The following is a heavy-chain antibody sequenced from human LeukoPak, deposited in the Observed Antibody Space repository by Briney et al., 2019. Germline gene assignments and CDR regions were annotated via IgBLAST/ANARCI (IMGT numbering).Heavy chain of an antibody. CDR3: ARVSEYSYGPYYFDY. V-gene: IGHV1-69*04. J-gene: IGHJ4*02. Sequence: SVKVSCKAPGGTFSSYAISRVWQAPGQGLEWMGRIIPILAITNYAQRFQGRVTITADKTTSTAYMELSSLGSEDKAVYYCARVSEYSYGPYYFDYWGQGTLVTVSS. CDR1: GGTFSSYA. D-gene: IGHD5-18*01. CDR2: IIPILAIT.